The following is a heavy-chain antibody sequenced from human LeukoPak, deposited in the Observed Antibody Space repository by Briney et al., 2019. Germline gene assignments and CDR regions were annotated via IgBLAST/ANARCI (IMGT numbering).Heavy chain of an antibody. CDR1: GGSISSGGYS. V-gene: IGHV4-30-2*01. CDR2: IYHSGST. CDR3: ASSYGDYVHFDY. D-gene: IGHD4-17*01. J-gene: IGHJ4*02. Sequence: SQTLSLTCAVSGGSISSGGYSWSWIRQPPGKGLEWIGYIYHSGSTYYNPSLKSRVTISVDRSKNQFSLKLSSVTAADTAVYYCASSYGDYVHFDYWGRGTLVTVSS.